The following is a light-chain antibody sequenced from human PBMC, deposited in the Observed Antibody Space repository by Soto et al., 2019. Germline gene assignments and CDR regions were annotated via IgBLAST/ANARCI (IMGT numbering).Light chain of an antibody. Sequence: DIVMTQSPYSLAVSLGERATINCKSSQSVLYSSNNKNYLAWYQQKPGQPPKLLLYWASTREYGVHDRFSGSGSGTDFTLSISTLQAEDVEVYYCQQYYSTITFGRGIKV. J-gene: IGKJ4*01. CDR1: QSVLYSSNNKNY. CDR3: QQYYSTIT. V-gene: IGKV4-1*01. CDR2: WAS.